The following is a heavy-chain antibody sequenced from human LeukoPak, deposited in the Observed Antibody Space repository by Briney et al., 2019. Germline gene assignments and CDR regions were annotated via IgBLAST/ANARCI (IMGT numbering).Heavy chain of an antibody. Sequence: GGSLRLSCAASGFTFSSYGMSWVRQAPGKGLEWVSTISGSGGSTYYADSVKGRFTISRDNSKNTLYLQMNSLRAEDTAVYYCAKVGTDYGDFAAYYYMDVWGKGTTVTISS. CDR1: GFTFSSYG. V-gene: IGHV3-23*01. J-gene: IGHJ6*03. CDR3: AKVGTDYGDFAAYYYMDV. D-gene: IGHD4-17*01. CDR2: ISGSGGST.